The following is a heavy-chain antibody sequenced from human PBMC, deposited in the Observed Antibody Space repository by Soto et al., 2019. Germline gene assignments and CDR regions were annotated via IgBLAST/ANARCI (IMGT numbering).Heavy chain of an antibody. CDR3: ASNYAYAEGYYWYGIDV. J-gene: IGHJ6*02. CDR2: ISSYGSDT. V-gene: IGHV3-74*01. CDR1: GFTFSRYW. Sequence: EVQLVESGGGLVLPGGSLRLSCAASGFTFSRYWMHWVRQAPGKGLVWVSRISSYGSDTHYADSVKGRFTISRDNAKNTPYLQTNSLRADDTAVYYCASNYAYAEGYYWYGIDVWGQGTTVTVSS. D-gene: IGHD3-16*01.